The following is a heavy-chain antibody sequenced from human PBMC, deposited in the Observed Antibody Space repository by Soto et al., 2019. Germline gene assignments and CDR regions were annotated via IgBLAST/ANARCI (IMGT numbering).Heavy chain of an antibody. D-gene: IGHD3-22*01. CDR2: INHSGST. Sequence: SETLSLTCAVYGGSFSGYYWSWIRQPPGKGLEWIGEINHSGSTNYNPSLKSRVTISVDTSMNQFSLKLSSVTAADTAVYYCARGLGPYYYDSSGYSYPYGMDVWGQGTTVTVSS. J-gene: IGHJ6*02. CDR1: GGSFSGYY. CDR3: ARGLGPYYYDSSGYSYPYGMDV. V-gene: IGHV4-34*01.